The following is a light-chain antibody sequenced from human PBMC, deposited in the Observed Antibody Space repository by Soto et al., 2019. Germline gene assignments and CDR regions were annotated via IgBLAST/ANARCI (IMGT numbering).Light chain of an antibody. CDR3: QQRSNWPPRIT. CDR1: QSVRTN. Sequence: EIVMTQYPDTLSVSPGETVTLSCRARQSVRTNLAWYQHKPGQSPRLLIYGASNRASGFPARFSGSGSGTDFTLTISSLQPEDFAVYYCQQRSNWPPRITFGQGTRLEIK. V-gene: IGKV3-15*01. J-gene: IGKJ5*01. CDR2: GAS.